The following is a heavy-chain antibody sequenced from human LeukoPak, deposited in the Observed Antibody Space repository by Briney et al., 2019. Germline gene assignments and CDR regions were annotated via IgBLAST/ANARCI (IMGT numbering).Heavy chain of an antibody. V-gene: IGHV3-23*01. CDR2: ISGSGGTT. Sequence: GGSLRLSCAASGFSFSSYAMSWVRQAPGKGLEWVSSISGSGGTTYNADSTKGRFTISRDNSKNTLYLQMSRLRGEDTAVYYCAKGGTFYYDSSGYHEDYWGQGTLATVSS. CDR1: GFSFSSYA. D-gene: IGHD3-22*01. CDR3: AKGGTFYYDSSGYHEDY. J-gene: IGHJ4*02.